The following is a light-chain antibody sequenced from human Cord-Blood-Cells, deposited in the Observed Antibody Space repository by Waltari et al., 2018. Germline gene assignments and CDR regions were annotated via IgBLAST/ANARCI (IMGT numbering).Light chain of an antibody. V-gene: IGKV1-33*01. J-gene: IGKJ2*01. CDR3: QQYDNRTYT. CDR2: YAS. Sequence: DIQMTQSPSSLSASVGDRVTITCQASQDISNYVNWYHEKPGKAPKLLIYYASNLETGVPSRLSGSGSGTDFTFSIRSLQPEDIETYYCQQYDNRTYTFGQGTKLEIK. CDR1: QDISNY.